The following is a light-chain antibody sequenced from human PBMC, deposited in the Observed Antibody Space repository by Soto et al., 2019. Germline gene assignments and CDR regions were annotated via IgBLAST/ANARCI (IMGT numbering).Light chain of an antibody. CDR1: SSDVGSYNL. J-gene: IGLJ1*01. CDR2: EGS. CDR3: CSYAGSSTWV. V-gene: IGLV2-23*01. Sequence: QSALTQPASVSGSPGQSITISCTGTSSDVGSYNLVSWYQQHPGKAPKLMISEGSKRPSGVSNRFSGSKSGNTASLTISGRQAEDEADYYCCSYAGSSTWVFGTGTKLTVL.